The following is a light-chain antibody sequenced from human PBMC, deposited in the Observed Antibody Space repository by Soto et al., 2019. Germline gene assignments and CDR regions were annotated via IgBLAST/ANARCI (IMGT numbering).Light chain of an antibody. J-gene: IGLJ2*01. V-gene: IGLV1-44*01. CDR2: SNN. Sequence: SVLTQPPSASGTPGQRVTISCSGSSSNIGSNTVNWYQQLPGTAPKLLIYSNNQRPSGVPDRFSGSKSGTSASLAISGLQSEDEADYYSAAWDDSLNGPVFGGGTKLTVL. CDR1: SSNIGSNT. CDR3: AAWDDSLNGPV.